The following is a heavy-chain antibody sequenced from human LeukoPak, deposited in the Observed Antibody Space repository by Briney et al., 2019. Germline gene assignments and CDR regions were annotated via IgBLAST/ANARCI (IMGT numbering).Heavy chain of an antibody. CDR1: VGSISSGNW. V-gene: IGHV4-4*02. Sequence: SGTLSLTCAVSVGSISSGNWWTWVRQSPGKGLEWIGEIYHNGTHNYNPSLKSRVTISADTFKNHFSLKLTSVTAADTAVHYCATAPILRGEGGEHYKYGMDVWGQGTTVIVSS. CDR3: ATAPILRGEGGEHYKYGMDV. J-gene: IGHJ6*02. D-gene: IGHD2-2*02. CDR2: IYHNGTH.